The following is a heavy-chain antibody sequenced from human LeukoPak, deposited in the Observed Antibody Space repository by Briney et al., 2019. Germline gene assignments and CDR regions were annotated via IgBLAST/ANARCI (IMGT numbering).Heavy chain of an antibody. V-gene: IGHV4-34*01. D-gene: IGHD3-22*01. CDR2: INHSGST. CDR1: GGSFSGYY. Sequence: PSETLSLTCAVYGGSFSGYYWSWIRRPPGKGLEWIGEINHSGSTNYNPSLKSRVTISVDTSKNQFSLKLSSVTAADTAVYYCARLPYYYDSSGYYPFDYWGQGTLVTVSS. CDR3: ARLPYYYDSSGYYPFDY. J-gene: IGHJ4*02.